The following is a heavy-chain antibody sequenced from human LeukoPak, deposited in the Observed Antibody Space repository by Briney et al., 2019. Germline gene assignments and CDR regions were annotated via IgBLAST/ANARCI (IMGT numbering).Heavy chain of an antibody. CDR3: ARDVGSGPHYFQH. CDR1: GFTFSDYY. D-gene: IGHD3-10*01. Sequence: KAGGSLRLSCAASGFTFSDYYMSWIRQAPGKGLEWVSYISGSTSYTNYADSVKGRFTISRDNAKNSLYLQMNSLRAEDTAVYYCARDVGSGPHYFQHWGQGTLVTVSS. V-gene: IGHV3-11*06. J-gene: IGHJ1*01. CDR2: ISGSTSYT.